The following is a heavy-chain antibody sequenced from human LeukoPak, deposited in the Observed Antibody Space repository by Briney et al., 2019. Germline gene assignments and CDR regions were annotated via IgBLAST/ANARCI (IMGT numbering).Heavy chain of an antibody. Sequence: GGSLRLSCAASGFTFSSYAMSWVRQAPGKGLEWVAVISYDGSNKYYADFVKGRFTISRDNSKNTLSLQMNSLRAEDTAVYYCAKDRLDYYGSGSVGSVGVWGQGTTVTVSS. CDR3: AKDRLDYYGSGSVGSVGV. CDR2: ISYDGSNK. J-gene: IGHJ6*02. D-gene: IGHD3-10*01. V-gene: IGHV3-30*18. CDR1: GFTFSSYA.